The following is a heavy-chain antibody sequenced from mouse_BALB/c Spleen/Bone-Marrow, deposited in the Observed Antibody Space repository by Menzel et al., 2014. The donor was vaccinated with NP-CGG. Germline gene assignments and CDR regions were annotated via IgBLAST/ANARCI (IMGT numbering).Heavy chain of an antibody. Sequence: EVKLMESGGGLVQPGGSLKLSCAASGFTFSSFVMSWVRQTPEKRLEGVASISSGGSMYYSDSVKGRFIISRDNARNILYLQMSSLRSEDTAMYYCARDFYGSSLFDYWGQGSTLTVSS. V-gene: IGHV5-6-5*01. CDR1: GFTFSSFV. D-gene: IGHD1-1*01. CDR3: ARDFYGSSLFDY. CDR2: ISSGGSM. J-gene: IGHJ2*01.